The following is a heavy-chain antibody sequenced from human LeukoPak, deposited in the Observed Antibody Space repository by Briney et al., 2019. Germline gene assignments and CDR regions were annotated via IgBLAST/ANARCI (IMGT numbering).Heavy chain of an antibody. CDR2: IWYDGSNK. D-gene: IGHD3-22*01. CDR3: ANPNDRSVYYYGRFDN. J-gene: IGHJ4*02. V-gene: IGHV3-33*08. CDR1: GFTFSSYG. Sequence: PGRSLRLSCAASGFTFSSYGMHWVRQAPGKGLEWVAVIWYDGSNKYYADSVKGRFTISRDNSKNTLYLQMNSLRADDTAVYYCANPNDRSVYYYGRFDNGGQGTLVTVSS.